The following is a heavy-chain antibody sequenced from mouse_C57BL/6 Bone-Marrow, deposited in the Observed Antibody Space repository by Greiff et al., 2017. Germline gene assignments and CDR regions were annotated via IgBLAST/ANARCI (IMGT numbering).Heavy chain of an antibody. Sequence: QVQLQQSGAELVKPGASVKLSCKASGYTFTEYTIHWVKQRSGQGLEWIGWFYPGSGSIKYNEKFKDKATLTADKSSSTVYMELSRLTSEDSAVYFCARHELDYYGSSYWYFDVWGTGTTVTVSS. V-gene: IGHV1-62-2*01. J-gene: IGHJ1*03. CDR3: ARHELDYYGSSYWYFDV. CDR1: GYTFTEYT. D-gene: IGHD1-1*01. CDR2: FYPGSGSI.